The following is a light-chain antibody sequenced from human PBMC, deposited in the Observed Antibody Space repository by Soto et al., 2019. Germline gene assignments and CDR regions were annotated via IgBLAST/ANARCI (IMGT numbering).Light chain of an antibody. CDR1: QGISSY. CDR2: AAS. CDR3: QQYYSYPRT. V-gene: IGKV1-8*01. J-gene: IGKJ1*01. Sequence: AIRMTQSPSSFSASTGDRVTITCRASQGISSYLAWYQQKPGEAPKLLIYAASTLQSGVPSRFSGSGSGTDFTLTISFLQSEDFATYYCQQYYSYPRTFGQGTKV.